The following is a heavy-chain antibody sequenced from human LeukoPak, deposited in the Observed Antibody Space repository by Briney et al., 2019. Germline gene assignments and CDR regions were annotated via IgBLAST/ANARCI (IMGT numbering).Heavy chain of an antibody. Sequence: GRSLRLSCAASGFTFSRYAMYWVRQAPGKGLEWVAVTSPDGNEKYYADSVKGRFTISRDNSKNTVFLQMNSLSTEDTAVYSCFTGSAYYYDSWGQGTLVTVSS. CDR1: GFTFSRYA. CDR2: TSPDGNEK. J-gene: IGHJ5*01. D-gene: IGHD3-22*01. CDR3: FTGSAYYYDS. V-gene: IGHV3-30*01.